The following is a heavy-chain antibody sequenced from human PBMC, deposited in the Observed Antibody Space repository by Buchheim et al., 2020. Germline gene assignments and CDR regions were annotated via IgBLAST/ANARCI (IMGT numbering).Heavy chain of an antibody. V-gene: IGHV3-23*01. CDR2: ISGSGGRT. D-gene: IGHD2-21*02. Sequence: EVQVLESGGGLVQPGGSLRLSCAASGFTFSSYAMSWVRQAPGKGLEWVSAISGSGGRTYFADSVKGRFTISRDNSKNTLFLQMSSLRAEDTAVYYCAKDCGGDCYHFIDYWGQGTL. J-gene: IGHJ4*02. CDR3: AKDCGGDCYHFIDY. CDR1: GFTFSSYA.